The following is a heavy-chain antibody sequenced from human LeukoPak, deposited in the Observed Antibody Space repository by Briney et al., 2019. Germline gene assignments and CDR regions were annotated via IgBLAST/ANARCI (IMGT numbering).Heavy chain of an antibody. J-gene: IGHJ5*02. CDR3: ATDRCSGGSCYSAAYDP. CDR1: GYTLTELS. D-gene: IGHD2-15*01. V-gene: IGHV1-24*01. Sequence: ASVKVSCKVSGYTLTELSMHWVRQAPGKGLEWMGGFDPEDGETIYAQKFQGRVTMTEDTSTDTAYMELSSLRSEDTAVYYCATDRCSGGSCYSAAYDPWGQGTLVTVSS. CDR2: FDPEDGET.